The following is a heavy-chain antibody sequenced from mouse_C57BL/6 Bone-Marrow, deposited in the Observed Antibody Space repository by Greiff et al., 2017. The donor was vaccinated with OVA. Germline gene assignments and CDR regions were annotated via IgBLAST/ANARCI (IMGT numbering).Heavy chain of an antibody. Sequence: VQRVESDAELVKPGASVKISCKVSGYTFTDHTIHWMKQRPEQGLEWIGYIYPRDGSTKYNEEFKGKATLTADKSSSTAYMQLNSLTSEDSAVYFCAREGDFYYGKGRDYFDYWGQGTTLTVSS. J-gene: IGHJ2*01. D-gene: IGHD2-1*01. V-gene: IGHV1-78*01. CDR1: GYTFTDHT. CDR3: AREGDFYYGKGRDYFDY. CDR2: IYPRDGST.